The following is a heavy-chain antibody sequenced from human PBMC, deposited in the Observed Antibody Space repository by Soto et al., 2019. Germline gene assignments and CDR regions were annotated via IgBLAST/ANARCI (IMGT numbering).Heavy chain of an antibody. D-gene: IGHD2-21*01. CDR2: INSDGSST. J-gene: IGHJ6*02. CDR3: ARRDQIAYYYGMDV. CDR1: GFTFSNYW. V-gene: IGHV3-74*01. Sequence: EVQLVESGGGLVQPGGSLRLSCAASGFTFSNYWMHWVRQAPGKGLVWVSRINSDGSSTGYADSVKGRFTISRDNAKNTLYLQMNSLRADDPAVYYCARRDQIAYYYGMDVWSQGTTVTVSS.